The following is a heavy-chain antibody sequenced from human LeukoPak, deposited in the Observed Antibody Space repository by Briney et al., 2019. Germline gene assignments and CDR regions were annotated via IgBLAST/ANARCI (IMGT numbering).Heavy chain of an antibody. Sequence: PGGSLRLSCAASRFTFSSFAMCWVRQAPGKGLEWVSAISGSGGSTYYADSVKGRFTISRDNSKNSLYLQMNSLRAEDTAVYYCAKDLGSSSSWYLGDYWGQGTLVTVSS. CDR1: RFTFSSFA. CDR2: ISGSGGST. J-gene: IGHJ4*02. CDR3: AKDLGSSSSWYLGDY. D-gene: IGHD6-13*01. V-gene: IGHV3-23*01.